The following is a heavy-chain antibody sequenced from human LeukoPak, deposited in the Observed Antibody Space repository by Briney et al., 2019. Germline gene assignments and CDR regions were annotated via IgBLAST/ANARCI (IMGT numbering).Heavy chain of an antibody. CDR2: IYYSGST. CDR3: GGDRIYGSGSDHFDY. Sequence: SETLSLTCTVSGGSISSYYWSWIRQPPGKGLEWIGYIYYSGSTNYNPSLKSRVTISVDTSKNQFSLKLSSVTAADTAVYYCGGDRIYGSGSDHFDYWGQGTLVTVSS. D-gene: IGHD3-10*01. V-gene: IGHV4-59*01. J-gene: IGHJ4*02. CDR1: GGSISSYY.